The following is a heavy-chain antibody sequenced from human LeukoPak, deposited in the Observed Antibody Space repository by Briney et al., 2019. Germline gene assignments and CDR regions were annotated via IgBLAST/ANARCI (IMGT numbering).Heavy chain of an antibody. CDR2: IYFSGTT. CDR3: GRHPKKNGIVGATIYD. V-gene: IGHV4-39*01. CDR1: GGSISSSSYY. Sequence: SETLSLTCIVSGGSISSSSYYWGWIRQPPGKGLEWIGSIYFSGTTYYSPSLKSRVTISVDTSKNHFSLKLSSVTAADTAVYYCGRHPKKNGIVGATIYDWGQGTLVTVSS. D-gene: IGHD1-26*01. J-gene: IGHJ4*02.